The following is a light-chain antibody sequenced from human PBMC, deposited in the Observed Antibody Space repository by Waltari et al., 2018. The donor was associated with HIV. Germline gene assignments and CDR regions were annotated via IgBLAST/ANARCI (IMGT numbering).Light chain of an antibody. Sequence: SYVLTQPASVSVAPGKPATATCGGDNIESKNVHWYQHKAGKAPVLVLLDDSDRPSGIPERFFWSNFGNSATLTITRVEAGDEADYYCHVWESSSDEHVFGTGTKVTV. CDR1: NIESKN. CDR2: DDS. CDR3: HVWESSSDEHV. J-gene: IGLJ1*01. V-gene: IGLV3-21*03.